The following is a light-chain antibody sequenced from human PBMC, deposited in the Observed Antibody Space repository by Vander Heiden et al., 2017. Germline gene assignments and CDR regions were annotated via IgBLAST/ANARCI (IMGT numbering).Light chain of an antibody. CDR1: SSDVGAYNY. V-gene: IGLV2-14*03. CDR2: AVS. Sequence: GPSLPISCTGTSSDVGAYNYVSWYQQHPGKAPNLMIYAVSNRPSGVSNRFSGSKSGNTASLTISGLQAEDEADYYCSSYTNSSPYVFGTGTKVTVL. J-gene: IGLJ1*01. CDR3: SSYTNSSPYV.